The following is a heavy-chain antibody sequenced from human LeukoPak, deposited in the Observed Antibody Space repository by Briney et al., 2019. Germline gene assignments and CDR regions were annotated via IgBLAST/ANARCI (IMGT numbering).Heavy chain of an antibody. CDR2: ISGSGGST. D-gene: IGHD1-26*01. CDR3: AKDRGRVGATTADY. J-gene: IGHJ4*02. V-gene: IGHV3-23*01. CDR1: RFTFSSYA. Sequence: GGSLRLSCAASRFTFSSYAMSWVRQAPGKGLEWVSAISGSGGSTYYADSVKGRFTISRDNSKNTLYLQMNSLRAEDTAVYYCAKDRGRVGATTADYWGQGTLVTVSS.